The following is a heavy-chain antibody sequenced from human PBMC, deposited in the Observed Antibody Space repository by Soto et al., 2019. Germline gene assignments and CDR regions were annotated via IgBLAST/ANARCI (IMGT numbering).Heavy chain of an antibody. D-gene: IGHD2-8*01. CDR2: IYHSGST. CDR1: GYSLSSGYY. Sequence: XATLSLTCAVCGYSLSSGYYWGWIRQPPGKGLEWIGSIYHSGSTYYNPSLKSRVTISVDTSKNQFSLKLSSVTAADSAVYYCARGMGRYFDLWGRGTLVTGSS. J-gene: IGHJ2*01. CDR3: ARGMGRYFDL. V-gene: IGHV4-38-2*01.